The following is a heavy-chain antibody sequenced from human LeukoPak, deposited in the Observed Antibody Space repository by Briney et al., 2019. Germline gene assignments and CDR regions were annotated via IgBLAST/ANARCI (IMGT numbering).Heavy chain of an antibody. CDR1: GGSITSSSYY. D-gene: IGHD6-6*01. CDR2: IYYSGST. V-gene: IGHV4-39*01. J-gene: IGHJ5*02. Sequence: SETLSLTCTVSGGSITSSSYYWGWIRQPPGKGLQWIGSIYYSGSTYYNPSLKSRVTISVDTSKIQFSLKLSSVTAADTAVYYCARKGGGQLVNTRRWFDPWGQGTLVTVSS. CDR3: ARKGGGQLVNTRRWFDP.